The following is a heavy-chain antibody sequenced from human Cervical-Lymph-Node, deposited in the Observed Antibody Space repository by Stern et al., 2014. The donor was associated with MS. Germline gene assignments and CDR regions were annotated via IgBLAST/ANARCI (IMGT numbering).Heavy chain of an antibody. CDR3: AGGHTFDY. CDR2: INPGGGTT. J-gene: IGHJ4*02. CDR1: GYTFTTYY. V-gene: IGHV1-46*01. Sequence: MQLVESGAEVKKPGASVKVSCKASGYTFTTYYMHWVRQAPGLGLEWMGIINPGGGTTRYAQKFQGRVTMTRDTSTSTFYMELSSLRSEDTAVYYCAGGHTFDYWGQGTLITVSS.